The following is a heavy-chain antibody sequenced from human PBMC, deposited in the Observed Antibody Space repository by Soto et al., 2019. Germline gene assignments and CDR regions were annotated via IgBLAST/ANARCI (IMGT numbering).Heavy chain of an antibody. D-gene: IGHD5-12*01. J-gene: IGHJ3*02. CDR2: ISGSGGST. Sequence: GESLKISCAASGFTFSSYAMSWVRQAPGKGLEWVSAISGSGGSTYYADSVKGRFTISRDNSKNTLYLQMNSLRAEDTAVYYCAKMGHYDSGAFDIWGQGTMVTVSS. CDR3: AKMGHYDSGAFDI. CDR1: GFTFSSYA. V-gene: IGHV3-23*01.